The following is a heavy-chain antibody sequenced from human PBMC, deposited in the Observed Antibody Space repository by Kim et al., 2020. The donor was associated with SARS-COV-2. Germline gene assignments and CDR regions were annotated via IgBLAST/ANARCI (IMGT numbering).Heavy chain of an antibody. CDR2: IYFSGTT. J-gene: IGHJ6*03. V-gene: IGHV4-31*03. CDR1: GGSISSGGFY. D-gene: IGHD3-16*02. CDR3: GRVVYPGGILGGNYYYYMDV. Sequence: SETLSLTCRVSGGSISSGGFYWTWVRQHPAKGLEWIGNIYFSGTTYYNPSLQSRLTMSIDTSNNQFTLKMSFVSAADTAVYYCGRVVYPGGILGGNYYYYMDVWGKGTKVIVSS.